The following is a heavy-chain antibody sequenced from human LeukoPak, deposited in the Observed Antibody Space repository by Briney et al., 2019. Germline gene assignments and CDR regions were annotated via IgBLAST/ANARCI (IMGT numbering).Heavy chain of an antibody. D-gene: IGHD2-21*01. J-gene: IGHJ4*02. CDR2: IYYSGST. CDR1: GGSISSGDYY. Sequence: PSETLSLTCTVSGGSISSGDYYWSWTRQPPGKGLEWIGYIYYSGSTYYNPSLKSRVTISVDTSKNQFSLKLSSVTAADTAVYFCARGIYGDYGLGYWGQGTLVTVSS. CDR3: ARGIYGDYGLGY. V-gene: IGHV4-30-4*08.